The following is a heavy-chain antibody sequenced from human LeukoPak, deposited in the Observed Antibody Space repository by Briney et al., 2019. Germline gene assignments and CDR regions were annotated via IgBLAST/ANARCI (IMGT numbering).Heavy chain of an antibody. V-gene: IGHV3-30*03. J-gene: IGHJ4*02. D-gene: IGHD5-12*01. Sequence: GGSLRLSCAASGVTFSSYGMHWVRQAPGKGLEWVALISSDGNDKLYGDSVKGRFTISRDDSKSTLYLQMNSLRAEDTAVYYCTTKVIRGNSGDDYDDWGQGTLVTVSS. CDR1: GVTFSSYG. CDR2: ISSDGNDK. CDR3: TTKVIRGNSGDDYDD.